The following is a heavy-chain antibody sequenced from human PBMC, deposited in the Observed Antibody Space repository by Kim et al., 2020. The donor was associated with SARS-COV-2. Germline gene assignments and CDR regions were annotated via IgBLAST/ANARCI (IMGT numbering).Heavy chain of an antibody. CDR1: GFTFSSYS. CDR3: ARPLPMSSSWLVDAFDI. Sequence: GGSLRLSCAASGFTFSSYSMNWVRQAPGKGLEWVSSISSSGRYTYYADSVKGRFTISRDNAKNTLYLQMNSLRAEDTAVYYCARPLPMSSSWLVDAFDIWGHGTMFTVSS. CDR2: ISSSGRYT. D-gene: IGHD6-13*01. J-gene: IGHJ3*02. V-gene: IGHV3-21*01.